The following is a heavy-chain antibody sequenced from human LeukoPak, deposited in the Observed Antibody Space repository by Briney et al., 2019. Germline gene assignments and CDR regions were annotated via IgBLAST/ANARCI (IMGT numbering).Heavy chain of an antibody. D-gene: IGHD1-1*01. CDR3: ARVWGTGTALDY. V-gene: IGHV4-39*07. CDR2: IYYSGST. J-gene: IGHJ4*02. CDR1: GGSISSSSYY. Sequence: PSETLSLTCTVSGGSISSSSYYWGWIRQPPGKGLEWIGSIYYSGSTYYNPSLKSRVTISVGTSKNQFSLKLSSVTAADTAVYYCARVWGTGTALDYWGQGTLVTVSS.